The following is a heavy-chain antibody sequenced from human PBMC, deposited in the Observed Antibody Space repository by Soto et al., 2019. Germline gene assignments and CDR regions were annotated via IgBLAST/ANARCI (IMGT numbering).Heavy chain of an antibody. D-gene: IGHD1-26*01. V-gene: IGHV1-18*01. CDR1: GYTFTSYG. CDR3: ARDSWSYSGYYYGMDV. J-gene: IGHJ6*02. CDR2: ISAYNGNT. Sequence: QIQLVQSGAEVKKPGASVKVSCKASGYTFTSYGISWVRQAPGQGREWMGWISAYNGNTNYAQKLQGRVTMTTDTSTSTAYMELRSLRSDDTAVYYCARDSWSYSGYYYGMDVWGQGTTVTVSS.